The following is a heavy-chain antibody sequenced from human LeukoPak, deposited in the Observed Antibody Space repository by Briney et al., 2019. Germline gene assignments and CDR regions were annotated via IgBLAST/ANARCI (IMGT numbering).Heavy chain of an antibody. J-gene: IGHJ3*02. V-gene: IGHV1-46*01. CDR2: INPSGGGT. CDR3: ARTTGTTDAFDI. D-gene: IGHD1-1*01. CDR1: GYTFTSYY. Sequence: ASVKVSCKASGYTFTSYYMHWVRQAPGQGLEWMGIINPSGGGTSYAQKFQGRVTMTRDMSTSTVYMELSSLRSEDTAVYYCARTTGTTDAFDIWGQGTMVTVSS.